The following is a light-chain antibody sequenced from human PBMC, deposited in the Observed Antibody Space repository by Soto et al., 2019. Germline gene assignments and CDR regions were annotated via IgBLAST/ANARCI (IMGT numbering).Light chain of an antibody. CDR1: STDVGTYNY. V-gene: IGLV2-11*01. CDR2: DVS. J-gene: IGLJ2*01. CDR3: CSYAGGYTHAV. Sequence: QSALTQPRSVSGHPGQSVSISCSGTSTDVGTYNYVSWYQQHPGKAPKLMIYDVSKRPSGVPDRFSGSKSGNTATLTISGLQAEDEADYYCCSYAGGYTHAVFGGGTQLTGL.